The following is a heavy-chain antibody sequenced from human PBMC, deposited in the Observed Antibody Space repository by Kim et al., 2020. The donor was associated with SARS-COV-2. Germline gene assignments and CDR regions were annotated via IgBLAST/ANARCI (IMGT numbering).Heavy chain of an antibody. Sequence: GGSLRLSCAASGFTFSNAWMSWVRQAPGKGLEWVGRIKSKTDGGTTDYAAPVKGRFTISRDDSKNTLYLQMNSLKTEDTAVYYCTTGTEQWLVPIYYYYGMDVWGQGTTVTVSS. CDR1: GFTFSNAW. J-gene: IGHJ6*02. V-gene: IGHV3-15*01. D-gene: IGHD6-19*01. CDR2: IKSKTDGGTT. CDR3: TTGTEQWLVPIYYYYGMDV.